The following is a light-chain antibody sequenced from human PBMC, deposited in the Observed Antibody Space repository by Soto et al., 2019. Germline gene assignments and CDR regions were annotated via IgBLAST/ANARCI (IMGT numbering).Light chain of an antibody. CDR3: QSADNSGTYPVV. Sequence: SYELTQPPSVSVSPGQTARITCSGDALPKQYAYWYQQKPGQAPVLLIYKDSQRPSGIPERFSGSNSGTTVTLTIGGVQAEDEADYYCQSADNSGTYPVVFGEGTKVTVL. V-gene: IGLV3-25*02. CDR2: KDS. CDR1: ALPKQY. J-gene: IGLJ3*02.